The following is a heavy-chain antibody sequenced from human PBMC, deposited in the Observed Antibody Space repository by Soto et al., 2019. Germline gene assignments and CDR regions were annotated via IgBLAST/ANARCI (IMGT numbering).Heavy chain of an antibody. CDR2: LYDRESI. CDR1: GFTFQYYA. D-gene: IGHD5-18*01. V-gene: IGHV3-23*01. Sequence: EVQLLESGGASVQPGGCLRLSCAASGFTFQYYAMSWVRQAPGKGLEWVSGLYDRESIYCADSVKGRFTISRDNSKNTLYLQMNSLRAEDTAIYFCARVWPPQYTYRFNFDYWGQGTLVTVSS. J-gene: IGHJ4*02. CDR3: ARVWPPQYTYRFNFDY.